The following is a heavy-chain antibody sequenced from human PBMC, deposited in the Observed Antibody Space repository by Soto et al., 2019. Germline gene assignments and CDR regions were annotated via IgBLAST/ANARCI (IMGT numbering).Heavy chain of an antibody. D-gene: IGHD3-22*01. V-gene: IGHV4-61*01. Sequence: SETLSLTCTVSGGSVSSGSYYWSWIRQPPGKGLEWIGYIYYSGSTNYNPSLKSRVTISVDTSKNQFSLKLSSVTAADTAVYYCAREPGWAYYYDSSGSGVFDYWGQGTLVTVSS. J-gene: IGHJ4*02. CDR2: IYYSGST. CDR3: AREPGWAYYYDSSGSGVFDY. CDR1: GGSVSSGSYY.